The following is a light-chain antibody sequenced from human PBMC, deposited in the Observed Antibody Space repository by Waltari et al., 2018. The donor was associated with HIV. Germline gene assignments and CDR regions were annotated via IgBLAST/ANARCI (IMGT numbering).Light chain of an antibody. CDR1: SGNIASNY. V-gene: IGLV6-57*01. CDR2: DDK. J-gene: IGLJ2*01. CDR3: QSYETSNPVV. Sequence: NFILTQPHSVSASPGKTVTISCTRSSGNIASNYVQGYQQRPRTSPTNVISDDKKKPPGVPDRFSGSTDISSNSASLTISGLKTEDEADYYCQSYETSNPVVFGGGTKLTVL.